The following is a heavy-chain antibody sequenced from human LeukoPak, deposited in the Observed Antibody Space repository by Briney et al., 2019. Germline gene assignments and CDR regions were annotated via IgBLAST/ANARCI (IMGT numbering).Heavy chain of an antibody. Sequence: PSQTLSLTCTVSGGSISSGGYYWSWIRQHPGKGLEWIGYIYYSGSTYYNPSLKSRVTISVDTSKNQFSLKLSSVAAADTAVHYCARDHYDSSKNYYYYYMDVWGKGTTVTVSS. J-gene: IGHJ6*03. V-gene: IGHV4-31*03. CDR2: IYYSGST. CDR3: ARDHYDSSKNYYYYYMDV. CDR1: GGSISSGGYY. D-gene: IGHD3-22*01.